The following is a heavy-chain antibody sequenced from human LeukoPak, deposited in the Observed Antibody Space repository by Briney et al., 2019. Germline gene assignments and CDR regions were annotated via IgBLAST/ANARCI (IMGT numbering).Heavy chain of an antibody. V-gene: IGHV4-59*01. J-gene: IGHJ5*02. CDR1: GGSIGSYY. CDR2: IYYSGST. D-gene: IGHD5-24*01. CDR3: ARGAEMATMGSIGWFDP. Sequence: SETLSLTCTVSGGSIGSYYWSWIRQPPGKGLEWIGYIYYSGSTNYNPSLKSRVTISVDTSKNQFSLKLSSVTAADTAVYYCARGAEMATMGSIGWFDPWGQGTLVTVSS.